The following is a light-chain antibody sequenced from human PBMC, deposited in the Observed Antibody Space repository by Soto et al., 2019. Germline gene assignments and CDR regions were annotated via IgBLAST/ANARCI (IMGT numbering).Light chain of an antibody. CDR2: EGT. CDR1: SSDVGTYNL. V-gene: IGLV2-23*01. CDR3: CSYVGSSTYV. Sequence: QSVLTQPGSVSGSPGQSITISCTGTSSDVGTYNLVSWYQQHPGKAPKLMVYEGTKRPSGVSNRFSGSKSGNTASLTISGLQAEDEADYYCCSYVGSSTYVFGTGTKGTV. J-gene: IGLJ1*01.